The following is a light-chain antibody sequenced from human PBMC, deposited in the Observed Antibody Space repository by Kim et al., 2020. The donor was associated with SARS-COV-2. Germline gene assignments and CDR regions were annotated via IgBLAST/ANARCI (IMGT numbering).Light chain of an antibody. CDR1: SSNIGSIT. Sequence: ELTQPPSASGTPGQRVTISCSGSSSNIGSITVNWYQQLPGTAPKLLIYSNNQRPSGVPDRFSGSKSGTSASLAISGLQSEDEADYYCAAWDDSLRVFGTGTKVTVL. V-gene: IGLV1-44*01. CDR2: SNN. J-gene: IGLJ1*01. CDR3: AAWDDSLRV.